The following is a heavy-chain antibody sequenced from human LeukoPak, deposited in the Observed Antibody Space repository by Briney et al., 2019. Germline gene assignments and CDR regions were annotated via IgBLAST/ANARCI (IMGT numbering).Heavy chain of an antibody. D-gene: IGHD1-1*01. V-gene: IGHV4-39*01. CDR1: GGSISSSSYY. CDR2: IYYSGST. J-gene: IGHJ4*02. CDR3: ARIRQLAIFDY. Sequence: SETLSLTCTVSGGSISSSSYYWGWIRQPPGKGLEWIGSIYYSGSTYYNPSLKSRATISIHTSRKQFSLKLSSVTAADTAVYYCARIRQLAIFDYWGQGTLVTVSS.